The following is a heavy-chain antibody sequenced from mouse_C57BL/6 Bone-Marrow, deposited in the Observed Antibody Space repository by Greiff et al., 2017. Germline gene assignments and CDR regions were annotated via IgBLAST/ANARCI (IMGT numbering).Heavy chain of an antibody. J-gene: IGHJ1*03. Sequence: VKLMESGPELARPWASVKISCQAFYTFSRRVHSAIRDTNYWMQWVKQRPGQGLEWIGAIYPGNGDTSYNQKFKGKATLTADKSSSTAYMQLSNLTSEDAAVYYCAWRELGRYFDVWGTGTTVTVSS. CDR2: GQGLEWIG. D-gene: IGHD4-1*01. V-gene: IGHV1-87*01. CDR1: YTFS. CDR3: SEDAAVYYCAWRELGRYFDV.